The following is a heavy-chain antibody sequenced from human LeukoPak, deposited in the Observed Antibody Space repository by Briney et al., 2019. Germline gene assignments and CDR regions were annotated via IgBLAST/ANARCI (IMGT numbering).Heavy chain of an antibody. CDR1: GFTFSSYA. CDR3: ARHNRARLYAMDV. V-gene: IGHV3-23*01. D-gene: IGHD3-10*01. Sequence: GGSLRLSCAASGFTFSSYAMSWVRQAPGKGLEWVSAISGSGGSTYYADSVKGRFTISRDNSKNTLYLQMNSLRDEDTAVYYCARHNRARLYAMDVWGQGTTVTVSS. J-gene: IGHJ6*02. CDR2: ISGSGGST.